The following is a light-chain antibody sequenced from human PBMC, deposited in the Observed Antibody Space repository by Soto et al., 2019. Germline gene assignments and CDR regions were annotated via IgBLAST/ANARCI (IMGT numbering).Light chain of an antibody. CDR3: GPWDSSLSAGV. Sequence: QSALTQPPSVSAAPGQKVTISCSGSSSNIGNNYVSWYQQLPGTAPKLLIYENNKRPSGIPDRFSGSKSGTSATLGITGLQTGDEADYYCGPWDSSLSAGVFGTGTKLTVL. CDR2: ENN. CDR1: SSNIGNNY. V-gene: IGLV1-51*02. J-gene: IGLJ1*01.